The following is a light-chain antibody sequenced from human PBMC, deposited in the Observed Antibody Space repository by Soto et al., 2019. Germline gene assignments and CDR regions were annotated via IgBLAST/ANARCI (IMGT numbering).Light chain of an antibody. CDR1: SGHSGYI. J-gene: IGLJ3*02. V-gene: IGLV4-60*02. CDR3: ETWGTNTRV. CDR2: LEGSGIY. Sequence: QAVVTQSSSASASLGSSVKLTCTLSSGHSGYIIAWHQQQPGKAPRYLMKLEGSGIYNKGSGVPDRFSGSSSGADRYLTISNLQFEDEADYYCETWGTNTRVFGGGTKLTVL.